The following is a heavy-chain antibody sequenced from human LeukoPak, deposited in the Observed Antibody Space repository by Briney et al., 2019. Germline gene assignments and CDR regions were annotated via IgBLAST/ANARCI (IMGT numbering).Heavy chain of an antibody. CDR2: ISGSGNK. D-gene: IGHD4-17*01. CDR3: AKLYGDYIYYFDY. J-gene: IGHJ4*02. Sequence: GGSLRLPCAASGFTFRIYGMNWVRQAPGKGLEWVSGISGSGNKYYTDSVRGRFTISRDNSKNMVYLQMNNLRAEDTAMYYCAKLYGDYIYYFDYWGQGALVTVSS. V-gene: IGHV3-23*01. CDR1: GFTFRIYG.